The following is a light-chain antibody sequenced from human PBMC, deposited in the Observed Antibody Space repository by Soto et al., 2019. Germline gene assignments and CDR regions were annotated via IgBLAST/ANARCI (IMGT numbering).Light chain of an antibody. J-gene: IGLJ3*02. V-gene: IGLV1-40*01. CDR3: QAYDYSLTAFV. Sequence: QSVLTQPPSVSGAPGQRVTISYTGNNSNLGAGYDVHWYQQLPGAAPKLVVFGNRNRPSGVPERFSGSKSGTSASLAITGLQAEDEADYYCQAYDYSLTAFVFGGGTKVTVL. CDR1: NSNLGAGYD. CDR2: GNR.